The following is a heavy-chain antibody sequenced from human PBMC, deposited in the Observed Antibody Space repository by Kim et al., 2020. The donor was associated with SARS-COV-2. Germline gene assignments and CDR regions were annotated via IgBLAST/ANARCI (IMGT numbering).Heavy chain of an antibody. CDR1: GFTFSSYD. Sequence: GGSLRLSCAASGFTFSSYDMRWVRQAPGKGLEWVAVISYDGSNKYYADSVKGRFTISRDNSKNTLYLQMNSLRAEDTAVYYCAKPRRYCSSTSCYYFDYWGQGTLVTVSS. CDR2: ISYDGSNK. D-gene: IGHD2-2*01. V-gene: IGHV3-30*18. J-gene: IGHJ4*02. CDR3: AKPRRYCSSTSCYYFDY.